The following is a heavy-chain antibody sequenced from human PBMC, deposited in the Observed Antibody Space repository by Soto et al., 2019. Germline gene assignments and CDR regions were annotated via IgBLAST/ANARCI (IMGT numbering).Heavy chain of an antibody. CDR2: IKTKVESYAT. V-gene: IGHV3-73*01. J-gene: IGHJ4*02. CDR3: TRRYCSGGGCYSDFDY. CDR1: GFNLRGFD. D-gene: IGHD2-15*01. Sequence: PGGSLRLSCTASGFNLRGFDIHWVRQASGEGLEWVGRIKTKVESYATELAASVKGRFTISRDDPKNTAYLEMNSLKTEDTAVYYCTRRYCSGGGCYSDFDYWGQGALVTVSS.